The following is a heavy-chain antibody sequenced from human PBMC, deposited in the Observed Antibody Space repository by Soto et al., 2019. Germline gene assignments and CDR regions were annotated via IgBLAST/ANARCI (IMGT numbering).Heavy chain of an antibody. V-gene: IGHV3-23*01. D-gene: IGHD3-22*01. Sequence: EVQLLESGGGLVQPGGSLRLSCAASGFTFSSYAMSWVRQAPGKGLEWVSAISGSGGSTYYADSVKGRFTISRDNSKNTLYLQMNSLRAEDTAVYYCAKGYPIRGPGPNSSGSNWFDPWGQGTLVTVSS. CDR2: ISGSGGST. J-gene: IGHJ5*02. CDR1: GFTFSSYA. CDR3: AKGYPIRGPGPNSSGSNWFDP.